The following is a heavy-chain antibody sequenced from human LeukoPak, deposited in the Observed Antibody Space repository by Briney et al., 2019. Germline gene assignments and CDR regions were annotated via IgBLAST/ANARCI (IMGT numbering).Heavy chain of an antibody. Sequence: GGSVRLSCEPSGLPFSRYWMLWVRQAPGKGLVWVLRISGDGTIKTYADFVRGRFTISRDNTKNILYLQMNSLRVEDTAIYFCSRSQFDYWGQGVLVTVSS. CDR1: GLPFSRYW. CDR3: SRSQFDY. CDR2: ISGDGTIK. V-gene: IGHV3-74*03. J-gene: IGHJ4*02.